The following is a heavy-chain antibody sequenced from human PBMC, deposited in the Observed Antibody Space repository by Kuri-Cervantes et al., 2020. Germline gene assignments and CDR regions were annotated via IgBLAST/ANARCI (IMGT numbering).Heavy chain of an antibody. V-gene: IGHV3-23*01. CDR2: ITNSGGST. J-gene: IGHJ4*02. CDR3: ARDRYQMATISFDY. CDR1: GFTFSSYV. Sequence: GGSLRLSCAASGFTFSSYVMSWVRQAPGKGPEWVSGITNSGGSTYYADSVKGRFTISRDNAKNSLYLQMNSLRAEDTAVYYCARDRYQMATISFDYWGQGTLVTVSS. D-gene: IGHD5-24*01.